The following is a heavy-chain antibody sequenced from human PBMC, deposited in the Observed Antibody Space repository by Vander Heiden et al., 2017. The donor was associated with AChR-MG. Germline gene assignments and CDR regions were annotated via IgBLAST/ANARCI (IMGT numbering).Heavy chain of an antibody. CDR1: GFTVSSNY. D-gene: IGHD3-16*01. J-gene: IGHJ6*03. CDR3: AREPLGSPFGYMDV. CDR2: IYSGGST. Sequence: EVQLVETGGGLIQPGGSLRLSCAASGFTVSSNYMSWVRQAPGKGLEWVSVIYSGGSTYYADSVKGRFTISRDNSKNTLYLQMNSLRAEDTAVYYCAREPLGSPFGYMDVWGKGTTVTVSS. V-gene: IGHV3-53*02.